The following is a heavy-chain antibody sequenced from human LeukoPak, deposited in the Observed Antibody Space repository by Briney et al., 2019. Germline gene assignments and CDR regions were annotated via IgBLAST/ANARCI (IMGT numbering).Heavy chain of an antibody. CDR1: GFTFSSYT. D-gene: IGHD6-25*01. Sequence: GGSLRLSCAASGFTFSSYTMNWVRQPPGKGLEWVSNIGTSSTTIYYADSVKGRFTISRDNAKDSLYLQMNSLRADDTAVYYCARFAAGGSYYYYMDVWGKGTTVTVSS. CDR2: IGTSSTTI. CDR3: ARFAAGGSYYYYMDV. V-gene: IGHV3-48*01. J-gene: IGHJ6*03.